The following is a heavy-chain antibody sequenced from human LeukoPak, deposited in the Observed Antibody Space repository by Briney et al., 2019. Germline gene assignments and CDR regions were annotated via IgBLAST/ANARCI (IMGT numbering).Heavy chain of an antibody. CDR2: ISSSSSYT. Sequence: GGSLRLSCAASGFTFSDYYMSWIRQAPGKGLEWVSYISSSSSYTNYADSVKGRFTISRDNAKNSLYLQMNSLRAEDTAVYYCARDGGYSYGFNYYYGMDVWGKGTTVTVPS. CDR3: ARDGGYSYGFNYYYGMDV. J-gene: IGHJ6*04. D-gene: IGHD5-18*01. V-gene: IGHV3-11*06. CDR1: GFTFSDYY.